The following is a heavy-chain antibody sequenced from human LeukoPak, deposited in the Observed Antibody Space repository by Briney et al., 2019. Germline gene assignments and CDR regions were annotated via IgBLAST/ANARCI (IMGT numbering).Heavy chain of an antibody. J-gene: IGHJ4*02. CDR2: IIPIFGTT. CDR1: GYTFTSYG. Sequence: SVKVSCKASGYTFTSYGISWVRQAPGQGLEWMGGIIPIFGTTNYARKFRGRVTLTADKSTRTAYMELSSLISEDTAVYYCARDNDSRDPPHFDYWGQGTLVTVSS. CDR3: ARDNDSRDPPHFDY. V-gene: IGHV1-69*06. D-gene: IGHD3-16*01.